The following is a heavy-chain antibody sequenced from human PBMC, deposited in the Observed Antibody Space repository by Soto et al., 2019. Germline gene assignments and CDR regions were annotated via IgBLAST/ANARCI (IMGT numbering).Heavy chain of an antibody. CDR2: IHYGGNT. D-gene: IGHD2-15*01. V-gene: IGHV4-59*08. Sequence: PSETLSLTCTVSGGSISGYYWSWMRLPPEKGLEWIGNIHYGGNTNYNPSLESRVTISVDTSKNQFSLKVNSVTAADTAVYYCARHYCSGGNCYYFGYWGQGTLVTVSS. CDR1: GGSISGYY. J-gene: IGHJ4*02. CDR3: ARHYCSGGNCYYFGY.